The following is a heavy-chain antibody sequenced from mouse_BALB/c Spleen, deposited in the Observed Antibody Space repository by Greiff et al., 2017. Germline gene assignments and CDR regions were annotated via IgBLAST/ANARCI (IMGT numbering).Heavy chain of an antibody. J-gene: IGHJ2*01. V-gene: IGHV1-39*01. Sequence: VQLQQTGPELVKPGASVKISCKASGYSFTDYIMLWVKQSHGKSLEWIGNINPYYGSTSYNLKFKGKATLTVDKSSSTAYMQLNSLTSEDSAVYYCARSPITTVVAEGYFDYWGQGTTLTVSA. D-gene: IGHD1-1*01. CDR3: ARSPITTVVAEGYFDY. CDR1: GYSFTDYI. CDR2: INPYYGST.